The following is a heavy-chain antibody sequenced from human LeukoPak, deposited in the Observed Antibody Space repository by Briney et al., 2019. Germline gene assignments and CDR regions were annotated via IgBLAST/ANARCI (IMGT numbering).Heavy chain of an antibody. CDR3: ARGKYYYDSSGYEYYFDY. J-gene: IGHJ4*02. V-gene: IGHV3-7*01. CDR1: GFTFSSYW. D-gene: IGHD3-22*01. Sequence: PGGSLTLSCAASGFTFSSYWMSWVRQAPGKGLEWVANIKQDGSEKYYVDSVKGRFTISRDNAKNSLYLQMNSLRAEDTAVYYCARGKYYYDSSGYEYYFDYWGQGTLVTVSS. CDR2: IKQDGSEK.